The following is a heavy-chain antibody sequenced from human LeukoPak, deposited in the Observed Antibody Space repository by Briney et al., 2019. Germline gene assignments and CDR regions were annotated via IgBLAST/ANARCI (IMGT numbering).Heavy chain of an antibody. CDR3: ARDGRVTVGATRYGY. Sequence: GGSLRLSCAASGFTFSSYSMSWVRQAPGKGLEWVSSISSSSSYIYYADSVKGRFTISRDNAKNSLYLQMNSLRAEDTAVYYCARDGRVTVGATRYGYWGQGTLVTVSS. CDR1: GFTFSSYS. CDR2: ISSSSSYI. D-gene: IGHD1-26*01. J-gene: IGHJ4*02. V-gene: IGHV3-21*01.